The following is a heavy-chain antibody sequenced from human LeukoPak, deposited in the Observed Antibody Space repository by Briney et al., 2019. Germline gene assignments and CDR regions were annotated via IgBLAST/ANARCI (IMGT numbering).Heavy chain of an antibody. CDR1: GFTFSSYS. CDR2: ISSSSSYI. V-gene: IGHV3-21*01. Sequence: KSGGSLRLSCAASGFTFSSYSMNWVRQAPGKGLEWVSSISSSSSYIYYADSVKGRFTISRDNAKNSLYLQMNSLRAEDTAVYYCARDSSRSTYNWFDPWGQGTLVTVSS. J-gene: IGHJ5*02. CDR3: ARDSSRSTYNWFDP.